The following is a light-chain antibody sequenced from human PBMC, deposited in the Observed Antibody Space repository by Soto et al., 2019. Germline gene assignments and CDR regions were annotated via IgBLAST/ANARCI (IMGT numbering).Light chain of an antibody. J-gene: IGKJ1*01. V-gene: IGKV3-20*01. CDR2: GAF. Sequence: EIILTQSPDTLSLSPGERATLSCRASQTVSSNSLAWYQHQPGQAPRLLIYGAFSKATGIPDRFNGSGSGTEFTLTISRLEPEDFAVYYCQQYSSSPQTFGQGTKVDIK. CDR3: QQYSSSPQT. CDR1: QTVSSNS.